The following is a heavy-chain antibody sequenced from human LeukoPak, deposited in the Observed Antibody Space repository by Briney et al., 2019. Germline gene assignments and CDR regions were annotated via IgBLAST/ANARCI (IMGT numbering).Heavy chain of an antibody. V-gene: IGHV1-46*01. CDR2: INPSGGST. J-gene: IGHJ4*02. CDR3: ARATPTGLWFGDK. D-gene: IGHD3-10*01. Sequence: ASVTVSCKASGYTFTSYYMHWVRQAPGQGLEWMGIINPSGGSTSYAQKFQGRVTMTRDTSTSTVYMELSSLRSEDTAVYYCARATPTGLWFGDKWGQGTLVTVSS. CDR1: GYTFTSYY.